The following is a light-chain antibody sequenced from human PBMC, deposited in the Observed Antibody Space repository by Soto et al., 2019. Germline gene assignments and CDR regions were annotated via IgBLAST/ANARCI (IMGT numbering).Light chain of an antibody. Sequence: QSALTQTRSASGSLGQSVTISCTGTSSDVGAYDSVSWYQHHPGKAPTALIYEVSKRPSGVHDRFSGSKSGNTASLTVSGLQAEDEADYYCSSYAGNNNYVFGSGTKVTVL. V-gene: IGLV2-8*01. CDR2: EVS. J-gene: IGLJ1*01. CDR1: SSDVGAYDS. CDR3: SSYAGNNNYV.